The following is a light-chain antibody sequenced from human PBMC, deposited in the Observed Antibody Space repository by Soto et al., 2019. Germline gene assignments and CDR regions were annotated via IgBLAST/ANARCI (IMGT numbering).Light chain of an antibody. CDR2: EVS. V-gene: IGLV2-14*01. Sequence: QSALTQPASVSGSPGQSITISCTGTSSDVGGYNYVSWYQQHPGKAPKLMIYEVSNRPSGVSNRFSGSKSGNTASLTISGLQTEDEADYYCSSFTSINTWVFGGATNLTVL. CDR1: SSDVGGYNY. J-gene: IGLJ3*02. CDR3: SSFTSINTWV.